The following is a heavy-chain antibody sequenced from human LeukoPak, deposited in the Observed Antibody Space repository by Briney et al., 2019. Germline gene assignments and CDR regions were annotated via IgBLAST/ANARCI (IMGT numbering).Heavy chain of an antibody. CDR3: ATRSGYYLANDAVDI. D-gene: IGHD3-22*01. Sequence: GGSLRLSCAASGFTFSSYSMNWVRQAPGKGLEWVSYISSSSSTIYYADSVKGRFTISRDNAKNSLYLQMNSLRAEDTAVYYCATRSGYYLANDAVDIWGQGTMVTVSS. CDR2: ISSSSSTI. V-gene: IGHV3-48*04. J-gene: IGHJ3*02. CDR1: GFTFSSYS.